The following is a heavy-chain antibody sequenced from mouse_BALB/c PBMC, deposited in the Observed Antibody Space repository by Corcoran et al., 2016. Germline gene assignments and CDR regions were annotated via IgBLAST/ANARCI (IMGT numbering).Heavy chain of an antibody. Sequence: QIQLVQSGPELKKPGETVKISCKASGYTFTYYGMNWVKQAPGKGLKWMGWINTYTGEPTYADDFKGRFAFSLETSASTAYLQINNLKNEDTATYFCARKVRAMDYWGQGTSVTVSS. J-gene: IGHJ4*01. CDR3: ARKVRAMDY. D-gene: IGHD1-1*01. CDR1: GYTFTYYG. CDR2: INTYTGEP. V-gene: IGHV9-3-1*01.